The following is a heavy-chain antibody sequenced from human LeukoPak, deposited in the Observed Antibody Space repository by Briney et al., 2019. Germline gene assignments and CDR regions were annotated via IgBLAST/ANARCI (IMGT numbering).Heavy chain of an antibody. D-gene: IGHD3-10*01. CDR2: INPNSGGT. V-gene: IGHV1-2*02. J-gene: IGHJ5*02. CDR3: AREGRITMVRGVILNWFDP. Sequence: ASVKVSCKASGYTFIGYYMHWVRQAPGQGLEWMGWINPNSGGTNYAQKFQGRVTMTRDTSISTAYMELSSLRSDDTAVYYCAREGRITMVRGVILNWFDPWGQGTLVTVSS. CDR1: GYTFIGYY.